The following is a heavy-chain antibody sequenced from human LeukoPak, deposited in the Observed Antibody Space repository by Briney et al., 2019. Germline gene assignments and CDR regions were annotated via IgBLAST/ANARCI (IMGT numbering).Heavy chain of an antibody. CDR1: GYTFSTYP. V-gene: IGHV1-3*01. J-gene: IGHJ4*02. CDR2: INAGNGNT. CDR3: ARGGRITMIVVADYAPFDY. D-gene: IGHD3-22*01. Sequence: ASVKVSCKASGYTFSTYPMNWVRQAPGQRLEWMGWINAGNGNTKYSQKFQGRVTITRDTSASTAYMELSSLRSEDTAVYYCARGGRITMIVVADYAPFDYWGQGTLVTVSS.